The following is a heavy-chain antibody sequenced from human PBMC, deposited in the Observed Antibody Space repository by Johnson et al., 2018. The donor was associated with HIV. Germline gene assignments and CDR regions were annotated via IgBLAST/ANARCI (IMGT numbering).Heavy chain of an antibody. CDR2: IKEDGSEK. Sequence: VQLMESGGNLVQRGGSLRLSCAASGFTFSSYWMSWVRQTPGKGLEWVANIKEDGSEKNYVDSVKGRFTISRDNAKKSLFLQMNSLRVEDTAVYYCARGWRAVAGPDAFDVWCQGTLVTVSS. CDR1: GFTFSSYW. J-gene: IGHJ3*01. CDR3: ARGWRAVAGPDAFDV. D-gene: IGHD6-19*01. V-gene: IGHV3-7*04.